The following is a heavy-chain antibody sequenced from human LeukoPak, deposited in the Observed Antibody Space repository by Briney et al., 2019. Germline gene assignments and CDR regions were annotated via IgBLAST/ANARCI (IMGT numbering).Heavy chain of an antibody. CDR3: ARSGGYSYGWLYYYGMDV. CDR1: GGSISSYY. V-gene: IGHV4-59*01. CDR2: IYYSGST. Sequence: SETLSLTCTVSGGSISSYYWSWIRQPPGKGLEWIGYIYYSGSTNYNPSLKSRVTISVDTSKNQFSLKLSSVTAADTAVYYCARSGGYSYGWLYYYGMDVWGQGTTVTVSS. J-gene: IGHJ6*02. D-gene: IGHD5-18*01.